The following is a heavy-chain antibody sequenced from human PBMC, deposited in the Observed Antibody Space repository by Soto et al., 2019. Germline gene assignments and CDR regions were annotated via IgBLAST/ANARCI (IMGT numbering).Heavy chain of an antibody. CDR3: ATDPDEDQLSPGGTFDN. Sequence: QVQLVESGGGVVQPGRSLRLSCEASGFTFSSHAMHWVRQAPGKGLEWLTTISHTAKNKYYADSMKGRFTVSRDNLKNTLYLQMNSLRGDDTAIYYCATDPDEDQLSPGGTFDNWGQGTLVTVSS. V-gene: IGHV3-30*04. J-gene: IGHJ4*02. CDR1: GFTFSSHA. CDR2: ISHTAKNK. D-gene: IGHD1-1*01.